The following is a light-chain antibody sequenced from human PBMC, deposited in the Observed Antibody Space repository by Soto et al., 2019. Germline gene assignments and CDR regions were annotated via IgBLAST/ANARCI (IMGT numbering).Light chain of an antibody. V-gene: IGKV1-39*01. Sequence: DFQMTQSPSSLSASVGDRVTITCRASQSISNYLNWYQQKPGKAPKLLIYAASSWESGVPSRFSGSGSGTDFTLTISSLQPEDFATYSCQQNYTSLFTFGPGTNVDI. CDR1: QSISNY. CDR3: QQNYTSLFT. J-gene: IGKJ3*01. CDR2: AAS.